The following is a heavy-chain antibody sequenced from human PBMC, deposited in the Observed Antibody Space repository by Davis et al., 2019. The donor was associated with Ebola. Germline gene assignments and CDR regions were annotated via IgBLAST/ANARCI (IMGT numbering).Heavy chain of an antibody. J-gene: IGHJ5*02. Sequence: SVKVSCKASGYTFTSYGISWVRQAPGQGLEWMGGIIPIFGTANYAQKFQDRVTITADKSTSTAYMELSSLRSKDTAVYYCARDEDDDNWFDHWGQGTLVTVSS. CDR2: IIPIFGTA. D-gene: IGHD1-1*01. V-gene: IGHV1-69*06. CDR3: ARDEDDDNWFDH. CDR1: GYTFTSYG.